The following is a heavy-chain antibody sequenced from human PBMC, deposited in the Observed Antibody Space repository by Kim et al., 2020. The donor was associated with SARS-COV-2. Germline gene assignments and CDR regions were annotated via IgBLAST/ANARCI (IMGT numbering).Heavy chain of an antibody. D-gene: IGHD1-20*01. V-gene: IGHV3-23*01. CDR3: AKLTGASPIDY. Sequence: YSADSVKGRFTISRDNSQSTLHLQMNSLRAEDTAIYYCAKLTGASPIDYWGQGTLVTVSS. J-gene: IGHJ4*02.